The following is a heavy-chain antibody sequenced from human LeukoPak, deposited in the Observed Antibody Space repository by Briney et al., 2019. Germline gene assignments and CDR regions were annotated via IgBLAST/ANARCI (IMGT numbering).Heavy chain of an antibody. V-gene: IGHV3-23*01. Sequence: PGGSLRLSCAASGFTFSSYAMSWVRQAPGKGLEWVSAISGSGGSTYYADSVKGRFTISRDNSKNTLYLQMNSVRAEDTAVYYCAKAGRGSSSQGGWFDPWGQGTLVTVSS. CDR2: ISGSGGST. CDR1: GFTFSSYA. J-gene: IGHJ5*02. D-gene: IGHD6-13*01. CDR3: AKAGRGSSSQGGWFDP.